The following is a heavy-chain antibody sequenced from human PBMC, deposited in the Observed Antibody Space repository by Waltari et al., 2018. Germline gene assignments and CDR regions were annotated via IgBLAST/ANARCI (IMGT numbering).Heavy chain of an antibody. CDR1: GFTFSSSG. Sequence: QVQLVESGGGVVQPGGSLRLSCAASGFTFSSSGMHWVRQAPGKGLGGVAFIRYDGSNKYYSDSVKGRFTISRDNSKNTLYLQMNSLRAEDTAVYYCAIPPTGQWELLRGWGQGTMVTVSS. D-gene: IGHD1-26*01. J-gene: IGHJ3*01. CDR2: IRYDGSNK. V-gene: IGHV3-30*02. CDR3: AIPPTGQWELLRG.